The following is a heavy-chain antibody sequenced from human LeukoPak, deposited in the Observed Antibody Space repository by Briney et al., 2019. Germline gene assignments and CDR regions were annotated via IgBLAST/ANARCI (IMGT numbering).Heavy chain of an antibody. CDR1: GYTFTNYH. Sequence: SVKVSCKASGYTFTNYHMHWVRQAPGQGLEWMGGIIPIFGTANYAQKFQGRVTITADESTSTAYMELSSLRSEDTAVYYCARFSGLPDYWGQGTLVTVSS. CDR3: ARFSGLPDY. V-gene: IGHV1-69*13. CDR2: IIPIFGTA. D-gene: IGHD6-19*01. J-gene: IGHJ4*02.